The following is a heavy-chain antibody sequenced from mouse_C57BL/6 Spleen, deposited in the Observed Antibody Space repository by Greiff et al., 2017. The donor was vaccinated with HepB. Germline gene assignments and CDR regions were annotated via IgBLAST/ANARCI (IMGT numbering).Heavy chain of an antibody. CDR2: ISNGGGST. Sequence: EVKLMESGGGLVQPGGSLKLSCAASGFTFSDYYMYWVRQTPEKRLEWVAYISNGGGSTYYPDTVKGRFTISRDNAKNTLYLQMSRLKSEDTAMYYCARGGILGGYFDVWGTGTTVTVSS. V-gene: IGHV5-12*01. CDR1: GFTFSDYY. CDR3: ARGGILGGYFDV. D-gene: IGHD3-3*01. J-gene: IGHJ1*03.